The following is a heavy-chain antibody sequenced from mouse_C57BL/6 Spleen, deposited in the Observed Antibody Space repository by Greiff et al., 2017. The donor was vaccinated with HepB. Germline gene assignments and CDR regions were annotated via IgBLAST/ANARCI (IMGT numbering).Heavy chain of an antibody. CDR1: GYTFTDYE. J-gene: IGHJ3*01. CDR2: IDPETGGT. D-gene: IGHD2-3*01. CDR3: TRCYDFAY. V-gene: IGHV1-15*01. Sequence: VQLQQSGAELVRPGASVTLSCKASGYTFTDYEMHWVKQTPVHGLEWIGAIDPETGGTAYNQKFKGKAILTADKSSSTAYMELRSLTSEDSAIYYCTRCYDFAYWGQGTLVTVSA.